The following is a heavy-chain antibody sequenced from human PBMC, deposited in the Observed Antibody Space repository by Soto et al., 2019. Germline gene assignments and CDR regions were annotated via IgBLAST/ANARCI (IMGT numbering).Heavy chain of an antibody. J-gene: IGHJ4*02. V-gene: IGHV3-48*02. Sequence: EVQLVESGGGLVQPGGSLRLSCAASGFTFSSYVMNWVRQAPGKGLEWVSYISSSSNTIYYADSVEGRFTISRDNAKNSLYLQMNSLRDEDTAVYYCARDPTGSSGHYWDYWGQGTLVTVSS. CDR3: ARDPTGSSGHYWDY. D-gene: IGHD3-22*01. CDR1: GFTFSSYV. CDR2: ISSSSNTI.